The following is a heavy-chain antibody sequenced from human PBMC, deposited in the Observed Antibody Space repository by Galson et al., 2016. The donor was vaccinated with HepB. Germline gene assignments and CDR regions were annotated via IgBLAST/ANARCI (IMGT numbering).Heavy chain of an antibody. CDR3: AKVCGGDCPEGDY. CDR2: ISYDGSDK. D-gene: IGHD2-21*02. Sequence: SLRLSCAASGFIFGNYGMHWVRQAPGKGLEWVTVISYDGSDKYYADSVKGRFTISRDNSKNTVHLQMNSLRPEDTAVYYCAKVCGGDCPEGDYWGQGTLVAVSS. CDR1: GFIFGNYG. J-gene: IGHJ4*02. V-gene: IGHV3-30*18.